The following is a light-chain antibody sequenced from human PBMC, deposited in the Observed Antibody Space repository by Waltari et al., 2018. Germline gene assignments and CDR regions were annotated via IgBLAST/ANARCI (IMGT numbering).Light chain of an antibody. CDR3: QAWDSTYARV. J-gene: IGLJ2*01. V-gene: IGLV3-1*01. CDR2: QIT. Sequence: SYELTQPTSVSVAPGQTASITCPGDKLGAKYACWYQQKPGQSPVLGIHQITKRPSGIPERFSGSNSGNTATLTISGTQTIDEADYHCQAWDSTYARVFGGGTKLTVL. CDR1: KLGAKY.